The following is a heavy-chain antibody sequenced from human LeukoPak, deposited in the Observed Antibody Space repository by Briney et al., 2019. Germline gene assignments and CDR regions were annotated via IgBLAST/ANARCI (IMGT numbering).Heavy chain of an antibody. J-gene: IGHJ2*01. CDR2: IYYSGST. D-gene: IGHD2-2*01. CDR3: ARVSYVVPAASYWYFDL. V-gene: IGHV4-39*07. Sequence: NSSETLSLTCTVSGGSISSSSYYWGWIRQPPGKGLEWIGSIYYSGSTYYNPSLKSRVTISVDTSKNQFSLKLSSVTAADTAVYYCARVSYVVPAASYWYFDLWGRGTLVTVSS. CDR1: GGSISSSSYY.